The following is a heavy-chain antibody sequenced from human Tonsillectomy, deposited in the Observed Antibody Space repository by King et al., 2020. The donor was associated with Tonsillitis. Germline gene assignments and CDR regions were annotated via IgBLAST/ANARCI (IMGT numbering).Heavy chain of an antibody. D-gene: IGHD7-27*01. CDR2: IHPNSGDT. Sequence: VQLVESGAEVKKPGASVKFSCKASGYTFTGYYLHWVRQAPGQGLEWMGWIHPNSGDTHYAQSFQGRVTMTRDTSISTAYVELSRLRSDDTAVYYCAKDLSTGAFDSWGQGTLVTVSS. CDR1: GYTFTGYY. CDR3: AKDLSTGAFDS. V-gene: IGHV1-2*02. J-gene: IGHJ4*02.